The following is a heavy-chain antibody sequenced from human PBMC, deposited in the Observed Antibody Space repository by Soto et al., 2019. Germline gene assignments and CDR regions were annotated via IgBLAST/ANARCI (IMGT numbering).Heavy chain of an antibody. D-gene: IGHD1-1*01. CDR1: GDSISSADYY. Sequence: SETLSLTRTVSGDSISSADYYWSWIRQTPVKGLEWIGHIFYSGTTYYNPSLKSRLTISVDTSKNHFSLRLTSVTAADTAVYYCARDLWVEPELYYYGMDVWGQGTTVTVSS. J-gene: IGHJ6*02. V-gene: IGHV4-30-4*01. CDR2: IFYSGTT. CDR3: ARDLWVEPELYYYGMDV.